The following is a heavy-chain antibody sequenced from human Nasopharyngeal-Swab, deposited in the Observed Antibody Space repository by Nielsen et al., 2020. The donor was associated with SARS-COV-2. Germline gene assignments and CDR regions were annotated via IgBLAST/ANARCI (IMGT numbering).Heavy chain of an antibody. J-gene: IGHJ4*02. V-gene: IGHV3-30-3*01. CDR2: ISYDGSNK. Sequence: VRQAPGKGLEWVAVISYDGSNKYYADSVKGRFTISRDNSKNTLYLQMNSLRAEDTAVYYCARGEVYYYDSSGYLNYFDYWGQGTRVTVSS. D-gene: IGHD3-22*01. CDR3: ARGEVYYYDSSGYLNYFDY.